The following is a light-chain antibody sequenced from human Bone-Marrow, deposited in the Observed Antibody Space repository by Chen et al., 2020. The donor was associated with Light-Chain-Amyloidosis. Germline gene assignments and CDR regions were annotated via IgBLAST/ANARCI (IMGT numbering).Light chain of an antibody. CDR1: QSVGSTY. CDR3: QQYGNSPQT. CDR2: GAS. J-gene: IGKJ1*01. V-gene: IGKV3-20*01. Sequence: EILLTQSPGPLSLSPGETATLSCRASQSVGSTYLAWYQQKPGQAPRLLIYGASSRATGIPDRFSGSGSGTDFTLTIRRLEPEDFAVYYCQQYGNSPQTFGQGTKVEIK.